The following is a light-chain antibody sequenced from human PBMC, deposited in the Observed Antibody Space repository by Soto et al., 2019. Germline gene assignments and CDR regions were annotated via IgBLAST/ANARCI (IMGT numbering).Light chain of an antibody. CDR3: AVWDASLSGPV. V-gene: IGLV1-47*01. J-gene: IGLJ2*01. CDR2: RSY. Sequence: QLVLTQPPSASGTPGQGVTISCSGSSSNIGSNYVYWYQQLPASAPKLLIYRSYQRPSGVPDRFSGSKSGTSASLAISGRRSEDEADYYCAVWDASLSGPVFGGGTKLTVL. CDR1: SSNIGSNY.